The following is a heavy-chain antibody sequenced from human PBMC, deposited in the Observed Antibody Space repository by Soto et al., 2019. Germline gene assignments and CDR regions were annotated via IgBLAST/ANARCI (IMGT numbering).Heavy chain of an antibody. Sequence: QLQLQESGPGLVKPSETLSLTCTVSGGSISSSTYYWGWVRQPPGKGLESIGSVYYTGSTYYNPSLKSRVTVSIDTSKNRFSLELRSVTAADTALYYCAASRGRGSWFDPWGQGTLVTVSS. CDR3: AASRGRGSWFDP. CDR1: GGSISSSTYY. D-gene: IGHD1-26*01. V-gene: IGHV4-39*01. J-gene: IGHJ5*02. CDR2: VYYTGST.